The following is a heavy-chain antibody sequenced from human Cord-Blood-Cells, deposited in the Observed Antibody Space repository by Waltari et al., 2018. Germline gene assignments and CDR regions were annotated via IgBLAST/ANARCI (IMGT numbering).Heavy chain of an antibody. J-gene: IGHJ3*02. CDR1: GFTVSSFG. D-gene: IGHD6-13*01. Sequence: QVQLVESGGGGVQPGRSLRLSWEESGFTVSSFGTHAVRQSPGKVLSWVAVIWYDGSNKYYADSVKDRFTISRDNSKNTLYLQMNSLRAEDTAVYYCAREAAAVAFDIWGQGTMVTFSS. CDR3: AREAAAVAFDI. V-gene: IGHV3-33*01. CDR2: IWYDGSNK.